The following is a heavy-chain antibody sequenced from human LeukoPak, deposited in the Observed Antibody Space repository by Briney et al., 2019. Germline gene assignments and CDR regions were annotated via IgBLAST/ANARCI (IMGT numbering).Heavy chain of an antibody. CDR3: ARAFTFAAGAFES. Sequence: GGSLRLSCAASGFSFSSHWMSWVRQAPGKGLEWVANIKEDGSQKYYQDSVMGRFTISRDNAKNSLFLQMNSLRAEDTGVHYCARAFTFAAGAFESWGQGTLLIVSS. CDR2: IKEDGSQK. J-gene: IGHJ4*02. D-gene: IGHD2/OR15-2a*01. CDR1: GFSFSSHW. V-gene: IGHV3-7*01.